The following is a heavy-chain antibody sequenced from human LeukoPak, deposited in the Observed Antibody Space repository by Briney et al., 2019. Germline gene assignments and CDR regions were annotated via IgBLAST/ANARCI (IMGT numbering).Heavy chain of an antibody. CDR2: IWYDGRDK. D-gene: IGHD5-18*01. V-gene: IGHV3-30*02. J-gene: IGHJ4*02. Sequence: GGSLRLSCAASGFTFSSYSMNWVRQAPGKGLEWVAFIWYDGRDKYYVDSVKGRLTISRDNSKNTLYLQMNSLRAEDTAMYYCAKDPYSYGSYFDYWGQGTLVTVSS. CDR3: AKDPYSYGSYFDY. CDR1: GFTFSSYS.